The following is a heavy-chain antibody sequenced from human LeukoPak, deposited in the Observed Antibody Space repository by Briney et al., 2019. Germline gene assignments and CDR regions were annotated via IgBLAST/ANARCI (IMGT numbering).Heavy chain of an antibody. J-gene: IGHJ5*02. V-gene: IGHV3-21*01. CDR1: GFTFSSYA. D-gene: IGHD5-18*01. CDR3: ARVSGYSYGRNWFDP. CDR2: ISSSSSYI. Sequence: GSLRLSCAASGFTFSSYAMSWVRQAPGKGLEWVSSISSSSSYIYYADSVKGRFTISRDNAKNSLYLQMNSLRAEDTAVYYCARVSGYSYGRNWFDPWGQGTLVTVSS.